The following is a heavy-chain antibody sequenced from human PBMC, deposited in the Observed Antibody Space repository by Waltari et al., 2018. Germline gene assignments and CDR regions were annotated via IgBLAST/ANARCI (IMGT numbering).Heavy chain of an antibody. Sequence: EVQLVESGGGLVQPGGSLRLPCAASGFTFSSYWMHCVRQAPGKGLVWVSRINSDGSSTSYADSVKGRFTISRDNAKNTLYLQMNSLRAEDTAVYYCARGSSSWYKAESYFDYWGQGTLVTVSS. CDR2: INSDGSST. D-gene: IGHD6-13*01. V-gene: IGHV3-74*01. CDR3: ARGSSSWYKAESYFDY. CDR1: GFTFSSYW. J-gene: IGHJ4*02.